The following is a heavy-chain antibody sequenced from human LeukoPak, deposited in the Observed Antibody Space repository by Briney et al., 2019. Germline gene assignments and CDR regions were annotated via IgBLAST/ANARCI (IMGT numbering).Heavy chain of an antibody. CDR3: ARDKGWGHYGMDV. CDR1: GFTVSSNY. CDR2: IYSGGST. J-gene: IGHJ6*02. Sequence: GGSLRLSCAASGFTVSSNYMSWVRQAPGKGLEWVSVIYSGGSTYYADSVKGRFTISRDNSKNTLFLQMNSLRAEDTAVYYCARDKGWGHYGMDVWGQGTTVTVSS. V-gene: IGHV3-53*01. D-gene: IGHD2-21*02.